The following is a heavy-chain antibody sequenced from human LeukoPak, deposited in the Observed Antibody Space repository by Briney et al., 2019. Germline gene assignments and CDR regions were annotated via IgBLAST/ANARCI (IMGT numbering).Heavy chain of an antibody. CDR2: ISGSGGST. Sequence: GGSPRLSCAASGFTSSSYAMSWVRQAPGKGLEWVSAISGSGGSTYYADSVKGRFTISRDNSKNTLYLQMNSLRAEDTAVYYCAKDSQSSPTYYDILTGYQYYFDYWGQGTLVTVSS. D-gene: IGHD3-9*01. V-gene: IGHV3-23*01. CDR1: GFTSSSYA. J-gene: IGHJ4*02. CDR3: AKDSQSSPTYYDILTGYQYYFDY.